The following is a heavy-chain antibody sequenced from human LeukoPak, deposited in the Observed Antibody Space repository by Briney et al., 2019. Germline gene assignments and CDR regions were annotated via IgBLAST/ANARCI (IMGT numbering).Heavy chain of an antibody. CDR1: GGSISPYY. J-gene: IGHJ5*02. Sequence: PSETLSLTCTVSGGSISPYYWSWIRQPPGKGLEWIGYIYYSGSTNYNPSLKSRVTISVDTSKNQFSLKLSSVTAADTAVYYCARMDYYYGSGSHFYNWFDPWGQGTLVTVSS. V-gene: IGHV4-59*01. CDR2: IYYSGST. D-gene: IGHD3-10*01. CDR3: ARMDYYYGSGSHFYNWFDP.